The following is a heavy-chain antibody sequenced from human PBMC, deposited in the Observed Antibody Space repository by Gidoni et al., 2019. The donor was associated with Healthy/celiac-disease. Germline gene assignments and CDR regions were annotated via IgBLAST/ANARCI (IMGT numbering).Heavy chain of an antibody. J-gene: IGHJ4*02. Sequence: EVQLVESLGGLVQPGVSLGLSCAASGFTFSSYWMHWVRQAPGKGLVWVSRINSDGSSTSYADSVKGRFTISRDNAKNTLYLQMNSLRAEDTAVYYCARRPRIAAAEIDYWGQGTLVTVSS. CDR2: INSDGSST. D-gene: IGHD6-13*01. CDR3: ARRPRIAAAEIDY. V-gene: IGHV3-74*01. CDR1: GFTFSSYW.